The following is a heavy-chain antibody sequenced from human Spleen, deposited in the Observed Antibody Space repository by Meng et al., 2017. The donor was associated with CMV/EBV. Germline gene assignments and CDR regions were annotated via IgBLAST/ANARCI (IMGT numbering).Heavy chain of an antibody. CDR1: SNA. V-gene: IGHV3-23*01. Sequence: SNAMSWVRQAPGGGLEWGSAISGSGGRTYYAGCVKERFTSYRDNSKNTLYLQMNSLRAEDTAVYYCAKFRCSSTSCPTDYYYGMDVWGQGTTVTVSS. J-gene: IGHJ6*02. CDR3: AKFRCSSTSCPTDYYYGMDV. CDR2: ISGSGGRT. D-gene: IGHD2-2*01.